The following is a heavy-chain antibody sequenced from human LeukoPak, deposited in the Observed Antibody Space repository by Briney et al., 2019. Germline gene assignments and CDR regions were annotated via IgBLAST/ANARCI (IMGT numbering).Heavy chain of an antibody. Sequence: GGSLRLXCASSGFTFNNYAMTWVRQSPGKGLEWVSSITASGGSTYCADSVKGRFTISRDNSKNTLYLQMSSLRAEDTAVYYCARDYPTSGIVTIFDYWGQGTLVTVSS. J-gene: IGHJ4*02. CDR3: ARDYPTSGIVTIFDY. D-gene: IGHD1-1*01. CDR2: ITASGGST. V-gene: IGHV3-23*01. CDR1: GFTFNNYA.